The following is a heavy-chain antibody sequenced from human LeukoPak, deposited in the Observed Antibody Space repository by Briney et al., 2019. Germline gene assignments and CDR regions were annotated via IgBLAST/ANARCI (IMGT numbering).Heavy chain of an antibody. V-gene: IGHV3-21*05. CDR3: VRGVRGYPGDSTR. Sequence: PGGSLRPSCAASGFTFSSDSMNWVRQAPGKGLEWVSYISGTSGDTNYADSVKGRFTISRDNAKNSLYLQMSSLRAEDTAVYYCVRGVRGYPGDSTRWGQGTLVTVSS. CDR2: ISGTSGDT. D-gene: IGHD2/OR15-2a*01. CDR1: GFTFSSDS. J-gene: IGHJ4*02.